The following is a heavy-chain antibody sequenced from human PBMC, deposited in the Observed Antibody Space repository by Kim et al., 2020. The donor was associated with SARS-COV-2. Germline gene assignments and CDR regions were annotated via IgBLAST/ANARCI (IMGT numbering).Heavy chain of an antibody. J-gene: IGHJ6*02. Sequence: SGSTIYYADFGKGRFTIARDHAKSSVFLKMNSLRAEDTAVYYCVVGYNMDVWGQGATVTVSS. D-gene: IGHD5-12*01. CDR3: VVGYNMDV. CDR2: SGSTI. V-gene: IGHV3-11*01.